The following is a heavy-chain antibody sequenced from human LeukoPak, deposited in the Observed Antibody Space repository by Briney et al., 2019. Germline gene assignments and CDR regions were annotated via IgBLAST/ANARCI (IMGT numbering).Heavy chain of an antibody. V-gene: IGHV1-46*01. Sequence: ASVKVSCKASGYIFTSYYMHWVRQAPGQGLEWMGIINPSGGSTTYAQKFQGRVTMTRDTSTGTVYMELSSLRSEDTAVYYCARGRQLLSPLDYWGQGTLVTVSS. CDR3: ARGRQLLSPLDY. J-gene: IGHJ4*02. CDR2: INPSGGST. CDR1: GYIFTSYY. D-gene: IGHD2-2*01.